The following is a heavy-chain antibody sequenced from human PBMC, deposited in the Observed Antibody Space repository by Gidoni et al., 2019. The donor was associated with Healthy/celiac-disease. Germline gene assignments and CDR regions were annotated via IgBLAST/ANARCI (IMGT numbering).Heavy chain of an antibody. Sequence: QVQLQESGPGLVKPSQTLSLTCTVSGGSISSGDYYWSWIRQPPGKGLEWIGYIYSSGSTYYNPSLKSRVTISVDTSKNQFSLKLSSVTAADTAVYYCARDYWQQFGDNWFDPWGQGTLVTVSS. CDR3: ARDYWQQFGDNWFDP. CDR1: GGSISSGDYY. D-gene: IGHD3-10*01. CDR2: IYSSGST. V-gene: IGHV4-30-4*01. J-gene: IGHJ5*02.